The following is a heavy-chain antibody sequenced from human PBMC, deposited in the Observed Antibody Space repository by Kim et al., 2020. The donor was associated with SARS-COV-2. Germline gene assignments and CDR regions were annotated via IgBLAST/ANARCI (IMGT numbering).Heavy chain of an antibody. J-gene: IGHJ4*02. CDR2: INHSGST. Sequence: SETLSLTCAVYGGSFSGYYWSWIRQPPGKGLEWIGEINHSGSTNYNPSLKSRVTISVDTSKNQFSLKLSSVTAADTAVYYCARAYNWNDGLDYWGQGTLVTVSS. CDR3: ARAYNWNDGLDY. D-gene: IGHD1-20*01. CDR1: GGSFSGYY. V-gene: IGHV4-34*01.